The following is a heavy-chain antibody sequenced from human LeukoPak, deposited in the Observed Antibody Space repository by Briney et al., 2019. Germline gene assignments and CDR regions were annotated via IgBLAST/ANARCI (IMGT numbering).Heavy chain of an antibody. J-gene: IGHJ4*02. D-gene: IGHD1-1*01. V-gene: IGHV4-59*01. CDR1: GGSISTSY. CDR3: ARGQSTGSTAQPDY. CDR2: IYYSGYT. Sequence: PSETLSLTCTVSGGSISTSYWSWIRQPPGKGLEWIGYIYYSGYTNYNPSLKSRVTMSVDTSKNQFSLKLSSVTAADTAVYYCARGQSTGSTAQPDYWGQGSLGTVSS.